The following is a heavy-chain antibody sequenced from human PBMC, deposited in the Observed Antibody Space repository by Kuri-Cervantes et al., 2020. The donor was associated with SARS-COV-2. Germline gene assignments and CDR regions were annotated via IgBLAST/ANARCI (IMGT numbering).Heavy chain of an antibody. D-gene: IGHD2-2*01. CDR2: IYYSGST. Sequence: SETLSLTCTVSGGSVSSGSYYWSWIRQPPGKGLEWIGYIYYSGSTNYNPSLKSRVTISVDTSKNQFSLKLSSVTAADTAVYYCAREGYCSSVSCFLFDYWGQGMLVTVSS. J-gene: IGHJ4*02. CDR1: GGSVSSGSYY. CDR3: AREGYCSSVSCFLFDY. V-gene: IGHV4-61*01.